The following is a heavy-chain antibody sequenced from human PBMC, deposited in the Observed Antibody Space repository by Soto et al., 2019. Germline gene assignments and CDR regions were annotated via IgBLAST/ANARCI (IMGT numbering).Heavy chain of an antibody. V-gene: IGHV3-23*01. Sequence: GGSLRLSCAASGFTFSRYARSWVRQAPGMGLEWVSAISGTGITTYYADSVRGRFTISRDNSNNTLYLQMNSLRAEDTAIYYCAKDITSSLNWYLDLWGRGTLVTVSS. CDR1: GFTFSRYA. CDR2: ISGTGITT. J-gene: IGHJ2*01. D-gene: IGHD6-6*01. CDR3: AKDITSSLNWYLDL.